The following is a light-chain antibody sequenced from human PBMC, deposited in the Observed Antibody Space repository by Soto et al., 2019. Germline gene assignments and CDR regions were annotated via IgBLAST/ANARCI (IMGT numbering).Light chain of an antibody. V-gene: IGKV3-20*01. Sequence: ENVLTQSPGTLSLSPGERATLSCRASQSVSRNYLAWYQQKVGQAPRLLIYGASSRAAGIPDRFSGSGSGTDFTLTISRLEPEDFAVYYCQQYGNSPQTFGQGT. CDR1: QSVSRNY. CDR2: GAS. J-gene: IGKJ1*01. CDR3: QQYGNSPQT.